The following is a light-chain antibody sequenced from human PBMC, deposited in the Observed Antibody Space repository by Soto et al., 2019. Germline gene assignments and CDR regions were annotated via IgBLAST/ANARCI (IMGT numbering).Light chain of an antibody. CDR2: DAS. CDR1: QSVSSY. Sequence: EVGWTQSPATLSITPGERATLSCRASQSVSSYFAWYQQKPGQAPRLLIYDASNRATGIPARFSSSGSGTDFTLTISSLEPEDFAVYYCQQRGNWPLTFGQGTKVDIK. V-gene: IGKV3-11*01. CDR3: QQRGNWPLT. J-gene: IGKJ1*01.